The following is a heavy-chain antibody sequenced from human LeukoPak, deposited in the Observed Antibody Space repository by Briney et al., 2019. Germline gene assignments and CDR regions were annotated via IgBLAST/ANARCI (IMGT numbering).Heavy chain of an antibody. J-gene: IGHJ4*02. CDR2: TSSDGGNK. V-gene: IGHV3-30-3*01. CDR1: GFTFSSYA. D-gene: IGHD3-10*01. Sequence: WTSLRLSCAASGFTFSSYAMYWVRQAPGKGLEWVAITSSDGGNKYYADSVKGRFTISRDNSKNTLYLQMNSLRTEDTAVYYCARDNSGSGSYIQLDYWGQGTRVTVSS. CDR3: ARDNSGSGSYIQLDY.